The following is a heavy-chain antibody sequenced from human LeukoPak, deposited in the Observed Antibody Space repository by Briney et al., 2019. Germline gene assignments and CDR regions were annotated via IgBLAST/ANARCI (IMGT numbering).Heavy chain of an antibody. V-gene: IGHV1-2*02. CDR2: INPNSGGT. Sequence: ASVKVSCKASVYTFTGYYIHCVRQAPGQGLEWMGWINPNSGGTNYAQKFQGRVTMTRDKSIRTAYMELSRLTSDDTAVYYCARNIWFGESADAFDIWGQGTMVTVSS. J-gene: IGHJ3*02. CDR1: VYTFTGYY. CDR3: ARNIWFGESADAFDI. D-gene: IGHD3-10*01.